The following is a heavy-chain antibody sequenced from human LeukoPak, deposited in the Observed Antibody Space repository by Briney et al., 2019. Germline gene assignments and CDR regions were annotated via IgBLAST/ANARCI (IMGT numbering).Heavy chain of an antibody. CDR3: ARAPSGDYVAY. CDR1: GGSIISYY. D-gene: IGHD4-17*01. CDR2: IYYSGST. V-gene: IGHV4-59*01. J-gene: IGHJ4*02. Sequence: PSEALSLPCTVSGGSIISYYWSWIRQHPGKGLEWIGYIYYSGSTNYNPSLKSRVTISVDTSKNQFSLKLSSVTAADTAVYYCARAPSGDYVAYWGQGTLVTVSS.